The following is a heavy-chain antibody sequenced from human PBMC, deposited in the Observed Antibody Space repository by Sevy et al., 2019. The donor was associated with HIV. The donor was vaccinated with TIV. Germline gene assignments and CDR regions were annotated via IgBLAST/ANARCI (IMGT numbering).Heavy chain of an antibody. J-gene: IGHJ4*02. D-gene: IGHD3-3*01. CDR2: IWYDGSRQ. CDR1: GFSFTTYS. CDR3: ARGPDKQISLEYALRSSEWMFRGKSFEY. Sequence: GGSLRLSCSTSGFSFTTYSMHWVRQAPGKGLEWVAVIWYDGSRQKYADSVKGRFTISRDDSKSTLYLQMNALRLEDTAVYVCARGPDKQISLEYALRSSEWMFRGKSFEYWGQGSLVTISS. V-gene: IGHV3-30-3*01.